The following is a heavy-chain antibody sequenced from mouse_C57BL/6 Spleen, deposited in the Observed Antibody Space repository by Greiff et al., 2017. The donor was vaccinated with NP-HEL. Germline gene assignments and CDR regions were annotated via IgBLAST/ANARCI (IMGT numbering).Heavy chain of an antibody. CDR1: GYTFTSYW. Sequence: QVQLQQPGAELVKPGASVKMSCKASGYTFTSYWITWVKQRPGQGLEWIGDIYPGSGSTNYNEKFKSKATLTVDTSSSTAYMQLSSLTSEDSAVYYCTRSIDYDVDWYFDVWGTGTTVTVSS. J-gene: IGHJ1*03. V-gene: IGHV1-55*01. CDR3: TRSIDYDVDWYFDV. CDR2: IYPGSGST. D-gene: IGHD2-4*01.